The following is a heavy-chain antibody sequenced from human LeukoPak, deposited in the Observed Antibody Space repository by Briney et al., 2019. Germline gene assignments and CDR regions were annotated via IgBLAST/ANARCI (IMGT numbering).Heavy chain of an antibody. Sequence: GGSLRLSCAASGCTFSSYGMHWLGQAPGKGLEWVAFIRYDGSKKYYADSVEGRFTISRDNSKNTLYLQMNSLRAEDTAVYYCAPTRGYFDYWGQGTLVTVSS. CDR1: GCTFSSYG. V-gene: IGHV3-30*02. CDR3: APTRGYFDY. J-gene: IGHJ4*02. CDR2: IRYDGSKK.